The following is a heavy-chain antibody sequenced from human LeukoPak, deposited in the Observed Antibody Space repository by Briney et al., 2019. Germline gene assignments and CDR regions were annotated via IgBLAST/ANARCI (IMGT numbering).Heavy chain of an antibody. CDR2: ISSSGTI. J-gene: IGHJ4*02. CDR3: ARERGYYGSGSYYYFDY. CDR1: GFTFSSYS. D-gene: IGHD3-10*01. V-gene: IGHV3-48*04. Sequence: PGGSLRLSCEASGFTFSSYSMNWVHQAPGKGLEWVSYISSSGTIYYADSVKGRFTISRDNAKNSLYLQLNSLRAEDTAVYYCARERGYYGSGSYYYFDYWGQGTLVTVSS.